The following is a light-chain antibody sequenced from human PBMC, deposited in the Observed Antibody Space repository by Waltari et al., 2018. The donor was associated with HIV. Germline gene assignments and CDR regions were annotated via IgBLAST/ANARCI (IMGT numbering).Light chain of an antibody. V-gene: IGLV2-8*01. CDR1: SSDMSEYSY. Sequence: QSALTQPPSASGSPGQSITISCTRTSSDMSEYSYVSWYQHHPGRAPKLIIFGVNERPSGVPDRFSGSRSGYSASLTVSGLQAEDEADYYCASYRGISNPYVFGTGTKVTVL. CDR3: ASYRGISNPYV. CDR2: GVN. J-gene: IGLJ1*01.